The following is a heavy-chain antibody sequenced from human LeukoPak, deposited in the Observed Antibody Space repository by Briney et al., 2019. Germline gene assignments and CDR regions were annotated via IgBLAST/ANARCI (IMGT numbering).Heavy chain of an antibody. CDR2: IIPIFGTA. V-gene: IGHV1-69*13. Sequence: ASVKVSCKASGGTFSSYAISWVRQAPGQGLEWMGGIIPIFGTANYAQKFQGRVTITADESTSTAYMELSSLRSEDTAVYYCARVKVAVAGYYYYYYMDVWGKGTTVTVSS. D-gene: IGHD6-19*01. J-gene: IGHJ6*03. CDR3: ARVKVAVAGYYYYYYMDV. CDR1: GGTFSSYA.